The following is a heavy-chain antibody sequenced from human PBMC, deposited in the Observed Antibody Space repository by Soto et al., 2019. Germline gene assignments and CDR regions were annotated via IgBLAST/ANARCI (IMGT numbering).Heavy chain of an antibody. CDR1: GLSVSSSD. J-gene: IGHJ4*02. CDR2: ISGSGTT. D-gene: IGHD3-16*01. V-gene: IGHV3-48*03. CDR3: ARGGIH. Sequence: EVHLVETGGGLIQPGGSLRLSCAASGLSVSSSDMSWVRQASGKGLEWVSSISGSGTTNYAESVKGRFTISRDNAHKSLFLEMKDLRVEDTAVYYCARGGIHWGQGTLVTVSS.